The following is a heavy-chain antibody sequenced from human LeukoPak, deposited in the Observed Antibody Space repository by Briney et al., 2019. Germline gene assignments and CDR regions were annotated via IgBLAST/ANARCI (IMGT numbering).Heavy chain of an antibody. D-gene: IGHD2-21*02. CDR2: IYRSGST. J-gene: IGHJ4*02. CDR3: ARGGRLTKNDY. V-gene: IGHV4-30-2*01. Sequence: SETLSLTCTVSGGSISSGGYYWSWIRQPPGKGLEWIGYIYRSGSTNYNPSLKRRVSMSVDESKNQFSLNLTSVTAADTAVYYCARGGRLTKNDYWGQGSLVIVSS. CDR1: GGSISSGGYY.